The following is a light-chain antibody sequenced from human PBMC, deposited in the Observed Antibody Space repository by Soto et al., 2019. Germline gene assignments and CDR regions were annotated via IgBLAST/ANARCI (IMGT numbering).Light chain of an antibody. J-gene: IGKJ2*01. V-gene: IGKV3-11*01. CDR2: DAS. CDR1: QSVSSY. Sequence: EIVLTQSPATLSLSPGERATLSCRASQSVSSYLAWYQQKPGQAPRLLIYDASNRATGIPARFSGSGSGTDFTLTISSLEPEDFAVYYCQGKTFGQGTKLEIK. CDR3: QGKT.